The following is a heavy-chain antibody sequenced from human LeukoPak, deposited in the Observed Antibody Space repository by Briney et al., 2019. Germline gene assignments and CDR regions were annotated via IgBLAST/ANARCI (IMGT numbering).Heavy chain of an antibody. CDR2: INHSGST. CDR1: GGSFSGYY. J-gene: IGHJ5*02. V-gene: IGHV4-34*01. D-gene: IGHD3-16*01. CDR3: ARVCYDYVWGSTYNWFDP. Sequence: SETLSLTCAVYGGSFSGYYWSWIRQPPGKGLEWIGEINHSGSTNYNPSLKSRVTISVDTSKNQFSLKLSSVTAADTAVYYCARVCYDYVWGSTYNWFDPWGQGTLVTVSS.